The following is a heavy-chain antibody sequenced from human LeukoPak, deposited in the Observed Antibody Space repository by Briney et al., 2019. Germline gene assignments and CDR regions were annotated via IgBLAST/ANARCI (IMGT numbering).Heavy chain of an antibody. D-gene: IGHD5-24*01. CDR2: ISSSGSTI. V-gene: IGHV3-48*03. CDR1: GFTFSSYE. Sequence: GGSLRLSCAASGFTFSSYEMNWVRQAPGKGLEWVSYISSSGSTIYYADSVKGRFTISRDNAKNSLYLQMNSLRAEDTAVYYCARDPTLREMARNFDYWGQGTLVTVSS. J-gene: IGHJ4*02. CDR3: ARDPTLREMARNFDY.